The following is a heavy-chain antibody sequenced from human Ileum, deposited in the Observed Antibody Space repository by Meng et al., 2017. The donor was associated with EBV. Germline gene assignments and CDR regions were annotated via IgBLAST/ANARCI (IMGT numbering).Heavy chain of an antibody. V-gene: IGHV1-18*01. CDR1: DYTFMGYG. CDR3: ARGTPGRSYSDY. Sequence: VRPLQSGPEVKKPGAAVKVSCKASDYTFMGYGVSWVRQAPGQGLEWMAWLGAHDGDTSHAPKFQGRVTVSADRPTATAYMELRSLRSDDTAVYYCARGTPGRSYSDYWGQGTLVTVSS. D-gene: IGHD3-10*01. J-gene: IGHJ4*02. CDR2: LGAHDGDT.